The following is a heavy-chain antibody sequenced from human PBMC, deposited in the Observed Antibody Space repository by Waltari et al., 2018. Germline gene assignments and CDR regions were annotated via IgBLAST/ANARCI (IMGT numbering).Heavy chain of an antibody. V-gene: IGHV3-23*01. CDR3: VKDIFRWAFDI. CDR2: IGSDLNT. J-gene: IGHJ3*02. D-gene: IGHD3-9*01. Sequence: EVELLESGGGLVQPGGSLRPSWTTSGFPFSGNAMGWVRQAPGKGLECVSGIGSDLNTHYADSVKGRFTISRDNSKNTLYLQMNSLRAEDTALYYCVKDIFRWAFDIWGQGTMVTVSS. CDR1: GFPFSGNA.